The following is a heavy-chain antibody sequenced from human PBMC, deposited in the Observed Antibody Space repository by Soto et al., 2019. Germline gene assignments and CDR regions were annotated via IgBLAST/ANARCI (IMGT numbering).Heavy chain of an antibody. J-gene: IGHJ6*02. CDR1: DGSISNGDYY. CDR2: IYYDGNT. CDR3: ARVSGNYYCGVDV. Sequence: QVQLQESGPGLVKPSETLSLTCNVFDGSISNGDYYWSWIRQPPGKGLQYIGYIYYDGNTNYNRSLMCRLTMSIARSANHFSLTLTSVTAADTAVYYCARVSGNYYCGVDVWGQGTTVIVSS. V-gene: IGHV4-30-4*01.